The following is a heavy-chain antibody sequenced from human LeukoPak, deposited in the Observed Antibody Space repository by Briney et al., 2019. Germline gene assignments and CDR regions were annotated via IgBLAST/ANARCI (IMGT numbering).Heavy chain of an antibody. D-gene: IGHD3-22*01. V-gene: IGHV3-30*18. CDR1: GFTFSSYG. CDR3: AKDYYDSSGYYYLGSVDY. J-gene: IGHJ4*02. CDR2: ISYDGSNK. Sequence: GGSLRLSCAASGFTFSSYGMHWVRQAPGKGLEWVAVISYDGSNKYYADSVKGRFTISRDNSKNTLYLQMNSLRAEDTAVYYCAKDYYDSSGYYYLGSVDYWGQGTLVTVSS.